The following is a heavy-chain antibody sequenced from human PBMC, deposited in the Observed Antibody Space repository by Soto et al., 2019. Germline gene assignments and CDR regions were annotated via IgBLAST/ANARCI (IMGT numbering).Heavy chain of an antibody. CDR2: VKQDGSEE. V-gene: IGHV3-7*01. D-gene: IGHD5-18*01. CDR1: GYSISTYW. J-gene: IGHJ4*02. Sequence: EVQLVESGGGLVQPGGSLRLSCAASGYSISTYWMSWVRKAPGKGLEWVANVKQDGSEEYYVDSVKGRFTISRDNAKNSSYLQMNSLRAEDTAVYYCAALDTAMVKTAGYWGQGTLVTVSS. CDR3: AALDTAMVKTAGY.